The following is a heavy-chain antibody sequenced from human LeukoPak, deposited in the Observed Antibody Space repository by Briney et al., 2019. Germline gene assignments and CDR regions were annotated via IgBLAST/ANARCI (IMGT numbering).Heavy chain of an antibody. CDR2: ISGSGGGT. V-gene: IGHV3-23*01. Sequence: PGGSLRLSCAASGFTFSSYAMNWVRQAPGKGLEWVSAISGSGGGTYYADSVKGRFTISRDISKNTLYLQMNSLRAEDTAVYYCAKEFWGAKNCSGGSCYGGVDYWGQGTLVTVSS. CDR1: GFTFSSYA. D-gene: IGHD2-15*01. J-gene: IGHJ4*02. CDR3: AKEFWGAKNCSGGSCYGGVDY.